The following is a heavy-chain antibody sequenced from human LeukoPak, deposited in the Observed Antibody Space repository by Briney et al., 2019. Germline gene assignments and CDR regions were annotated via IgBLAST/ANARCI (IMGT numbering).Heavy chain of an antibody. V-gene: IGHV1-69*01. D-gene: IGHD2-2*01. CDR3: ASPSSTSSGLAFDI. CDR1: GGTFSSYA. Sequence: GASVKVSCKASGGTFSSYAISWVRQAPGQGLEWVGGIIPIFGTANYAQKFQGRVTITADESTSTAYMELSSLRSEDTAVYYCASPSSTSSGLAFDIWGQGTMVTVSS. J-gene: IGHJ3*02. CDR2: IIPIFGTA.